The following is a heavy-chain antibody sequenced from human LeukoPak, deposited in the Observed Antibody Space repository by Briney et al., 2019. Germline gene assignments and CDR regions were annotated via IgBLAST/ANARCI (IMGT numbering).Heavy chain of an antibody. Sequence: PGGSLRLSCAASGFTISPYWMSWVRQAPGKGLELVANIKQDGSEKYYVDSVKGRFAISRDNAKNSMYLQMNGLRAEDTAVYYCARENTAVPGGDCWGQGALVTVSS. CDR3: ARENTAVPGGDC. J-gene: IGHJ4*02. CDR2: IKQDGSEK. CDR1: GFTISPYW. V-gene: IGHV3-7*01. D-gene: IGHD5-18*01.